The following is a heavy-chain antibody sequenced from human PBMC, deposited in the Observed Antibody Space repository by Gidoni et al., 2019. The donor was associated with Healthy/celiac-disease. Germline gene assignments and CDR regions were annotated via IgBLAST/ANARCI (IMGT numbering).Heavy chain of an antibody. J-gene: IGHJ6*02. Sequence: QVTLRESGPALVNPTQTLTLTCTFSGFSLSTSGMCVSWIRQPPGKALEWLALIDWDDDKYYSTSLKTRLTISKDTSKNQVVLTMTNMDPVDTATYYCARITTMVRGPEYYYGMDVWGQGTTVTVSS. V-gene: IGHV2-70*01. D-gene: IGHD3-10*01. CDR1: GFSLSTSGMC. CDR3: ARITTMVRGPEYYYGMDV. CDR2: IDWDDDK.